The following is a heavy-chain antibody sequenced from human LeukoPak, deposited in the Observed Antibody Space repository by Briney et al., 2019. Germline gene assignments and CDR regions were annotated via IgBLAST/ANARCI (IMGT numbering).Heavy chain of an antibody. Sequence: NPLETLSLTCAVYGESFSGHYWTWIRQPPGRGLEWIGEINHSGSTTSNPSLNNRVTISVDTSKNQFSLKLTSVTAADTAVYYCARPRYGSGSLDSWGQGTLVTVSS. CDR1: GESFSGHY. V-gene: IGHV4-34*01. D-gene: IGHD3-10*01. J-gene: IGHJ4*02. CDR2: INHSGST. CDR3: ARPRYGSGSLDS.